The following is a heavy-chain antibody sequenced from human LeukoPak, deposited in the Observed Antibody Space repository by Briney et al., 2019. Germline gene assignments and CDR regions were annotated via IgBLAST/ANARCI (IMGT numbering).Heavy chain of an antibody. V-gene: IGHV4-34*01. CDR2: INHSGST. Sequence: SETLSLTCAVYGGSFSGYYWSWIRQPPGKGVEWIGEINHSGSTNYNPSLKSGGTITVETSKNQFSLKLSSVTAADTAVYYCASAAGTAYWGQGTLVTVSS. J-gene: IGHJ4*02. CDR3: ASAAGTAY. D-gene: IGHD6-13*01. CDR1: GGSFSGYY.